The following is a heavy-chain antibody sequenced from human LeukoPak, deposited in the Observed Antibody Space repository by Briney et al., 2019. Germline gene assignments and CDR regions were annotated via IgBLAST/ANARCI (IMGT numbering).Heavy chain of an antibody. CDR2: IYPGDSAT. Sequence: GESLKISCKGSGYSFTNYWVGWVRQMPGKGLELMGVIYPGDSATRYSPSFQGQVAISVDKSIRTAYLQWSSLKASDIAMYYCARLPYCGGDCYPNWFDTWGQGTLVTVSS. D-gene: IGHD2-21*02. V-gene: IGHV5-51*01. J-gene: IGHJ5*02. CDR3: ARLPYCGGDCYPNWFDT. CDR1: GYSFTNYW.